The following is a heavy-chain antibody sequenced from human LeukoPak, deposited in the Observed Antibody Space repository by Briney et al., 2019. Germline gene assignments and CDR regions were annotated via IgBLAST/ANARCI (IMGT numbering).Heavy chain of an antibody. CDR2: ISYDENNK. CDR3: ARAGGTIVRGLDY. V-gene: IGHV3-30*04. D-gene: IGHD3-10*01. CDR1: GFTFSSYA. J-gene: IGHJ4*02. Sequence: SGGSLRLSCAASGFTFSSYAMHWVRQAPAKGLEWMAVISYDENNKYYADSAKGRFTISGDNSKNTLYLQINSLGAEDTAVYYCARAGGTIVRGLDYWDQGTLVTVSS.